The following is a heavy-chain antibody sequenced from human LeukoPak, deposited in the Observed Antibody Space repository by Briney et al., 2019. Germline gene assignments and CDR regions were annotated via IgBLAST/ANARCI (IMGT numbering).Heavy chain of an antibody. CDR2: INPDGSTT. J-gene: IGHJ4*02. Sequence: GGSLRLSCAASGFTFSSYWMHWVRQAPEKGLVWVSRINPDGSTTTYADSVEGRFTISRDNARNTLYLQMNSLRVEDAAVYYCARVGVGSYHFDDWGQGTLVTVSS. D-gene: IGHD3-10*01. V-gene: IGHV3-74*01. CDR3: ARVGVGSYHFDD. CDR1: GFTFSSYW.